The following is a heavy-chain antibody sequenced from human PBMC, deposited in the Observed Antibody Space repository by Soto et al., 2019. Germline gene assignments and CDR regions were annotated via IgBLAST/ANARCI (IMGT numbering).Heavy chain of an antibody. D-gene: IGHD3-9*01. V-gene: IGHV1-69*13. Sequence: GASVKVSCKASGGTFSSYAISWVRQAPGQGLEWMGGIIPIFGTANYAQKFQGRVTITADESTSTAYMELSSLRSEDTAVYYCARDKSVDFDWLSRSYYYYGMDVWGQGTTVTVSS. CDR3: ARDKSVDFDWLSRSYYYYGMDV. J-gene: IGHJ6*02. CDR2: IIPIFGTA. CDR1: GGTFSSYA.